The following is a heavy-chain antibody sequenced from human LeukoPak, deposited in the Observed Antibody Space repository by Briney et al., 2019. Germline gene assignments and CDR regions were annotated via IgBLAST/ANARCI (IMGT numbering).Heavy chain of an antibody. J-gene: IGHJ5*02. CDR1: GFSFNNAW. Sequence: GGSLRLSCAVSGFSFNNAWMSWVRQTPGKGLEWVGRIKSKADGGTTHYAAPVKGRFTISRDDSKNTLYLQMNSLKTEDTAVYYCATGPTWGQGTLVTVSS. CDR2: IKSKADGGTT. V-gene: IGHV3-15*01. CDR3: ATGPT.